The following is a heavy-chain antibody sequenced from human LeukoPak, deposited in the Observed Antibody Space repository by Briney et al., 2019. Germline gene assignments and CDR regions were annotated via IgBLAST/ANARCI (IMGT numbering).Heavy chain of an antibody. CDR2: INPDSGDT. V-gene: IGHV1-2*02. Sequence: ASVKVSCKASGYIFTDYYLHWVRQAPGQGLESLGWINPDSGDTNFAQDFQGRVSMTRDTSISTAYLELRSLRSDDTAVYYCARDLYGGASFDYWGQGTLDTVSS. D-gene: IGHD4/OR15-4a*01. CDR1: GYIFTDYY. CDR3: ARDLYGGASFDY. J-gene: IGHJ4*02.